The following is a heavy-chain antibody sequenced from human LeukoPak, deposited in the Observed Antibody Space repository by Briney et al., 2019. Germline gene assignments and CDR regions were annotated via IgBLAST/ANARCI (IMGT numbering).Heavy chain of an antibody. CDR3: AREGDPIGYSYGQLNAFDI. J-gene: IGHJ3*02. Sequence: KTSETLSPTCTVSGGSISSGGYYWSWIRQHPGKGLEWIGYIYYSGSTYYNPSLKSRVTISVDTSKNQFSLKLSSVTAADTAVYYCAREGDPIGYSYGQLNAFDIWGQGTKVTVSS. D-gene: IGHD5-18*01. V-gene: IGHV4-31*03. CDR1: GGSISSGGYY. CDR2: IYYSGST.